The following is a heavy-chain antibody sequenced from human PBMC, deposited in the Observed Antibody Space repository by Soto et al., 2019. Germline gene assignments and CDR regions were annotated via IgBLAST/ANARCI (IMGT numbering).Heavy chain of an antibody. CDR1: GYTFTSYD. V-gene: IGHV1-8*01. Sequence: QVQLVQSGAEVKKPGASVKVSCKASGYTFTSYDINWVRQATGQGLEWMGWMNPNSGNTGYAQKFQGRVTMTRNTSISTAYMELSSLRSEDTAVYYCARGGSSWYGNYYYGMDVLGQGTTVTVSS. D-gene: IGHD6-13*01. J-gene: IGHJ6*02. CDR3: ARGGSSWYGNYYYGMDV. CDR2: MNPNSGNT.